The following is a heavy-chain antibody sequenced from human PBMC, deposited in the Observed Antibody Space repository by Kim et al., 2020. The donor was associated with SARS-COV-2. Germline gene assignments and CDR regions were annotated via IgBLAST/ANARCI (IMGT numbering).Heavy chain of an antibody. V-gene: IGHV3-15*01. D-gene: IGHD1-26*01. CDR2: IKSKTDGGTT. Sequence: GGSLRLSCAASGFTFSNAWMSWVRQAPGKGLEWVGRIKSKTDGGTTDYAAPVKGRFTISRDDSKNTLYLQMNSLKTEDTAVYYCTTAPDSPGWERRRWDYYYYMDVWGKGTTVTVSS. J-gene: IGHJ6*03. CDR3: TTAPDSPGWERRRWDYYYYMDV. CDR1: GFTFSNAW.